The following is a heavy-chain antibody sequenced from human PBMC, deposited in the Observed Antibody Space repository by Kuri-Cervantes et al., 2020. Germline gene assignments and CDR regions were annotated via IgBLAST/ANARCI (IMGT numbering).Heavy chain of an antibody. CDR2: IYYSGST. D-gene: IGHD1/OR15-1a*01. J-gene: IGHJ4*02. V-gene: IGHV4-39*07. CDR3: ASMAEQSYYFDY. CDR1: GGSVSSGSYY. Sequence: SETLSLTCTVSGGSVSSGSYYWGWIRQPPGKGLEWIGSIYYSGSTYYNPSLKSRVTISVDTSKNQFSLKLSSVTAADTAVYYCASMAEQSYYFDYWGQGTLVTVSS.